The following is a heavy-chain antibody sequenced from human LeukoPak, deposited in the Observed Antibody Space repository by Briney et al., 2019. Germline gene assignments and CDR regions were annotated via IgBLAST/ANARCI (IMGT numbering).Heavy chain of an antibody. Sequence: GGSLRLSCAASGFTFSSYAMSWVRQAPGKGLEWVSAISGSGGSTYYADSVKGRFTISRDNSKNTLYLQMNSLRAEDTAVYYCAKGAWRCSSTSCLPFDYWGQGTLVTVSS. V-gene: IGHV3-23*01. CDR2: ISGSGGST. J-gene: IGHJ4*02. D-gene: IGHD2-2*01. CDR1: GFTFSSYA. CDR3: AKGAWRCSSTSCLPFDY.